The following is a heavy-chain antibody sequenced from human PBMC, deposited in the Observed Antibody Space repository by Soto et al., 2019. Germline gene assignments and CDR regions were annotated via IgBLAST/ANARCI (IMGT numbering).Heavy chain of an antibody. D-gene: IGHD6-6*01. J-gene: IGHJ4*02. CDR1: GFTFRDYY. CDR3: ARDSSITPRPLDY. CDR2: ISSTGSYA. Sequence: SLRLSCAASGFTFRDYYMSWIRQAPGKGLEWVSYISSTGSYAKYADSVKGRFTISRDNAKNSLYLQMNSLRAEDTAVYYCARDSSITPRPLDYWGQGTPVTVS. V-gene: IGHV3-11*06.